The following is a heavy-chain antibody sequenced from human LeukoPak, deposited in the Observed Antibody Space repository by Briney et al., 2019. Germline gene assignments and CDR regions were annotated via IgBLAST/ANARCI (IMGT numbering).Heavy chain of an antibody. CDR1: GLTFSTYA. Sequence: GGSLRLSCAASGLTFSTYAMSWGRQAPGKAREWVSAISGSGGSTYYADSVKGRFTISRDNSKSTLYLQMNSLRAEDTAVYYCAKPHFDSWGQGTLVTVSS. V-gene: IGHV3-23*01. CDR3: AKPHFDS. CDR2: ISGSGGST. J-gene: IGHJ4*02.